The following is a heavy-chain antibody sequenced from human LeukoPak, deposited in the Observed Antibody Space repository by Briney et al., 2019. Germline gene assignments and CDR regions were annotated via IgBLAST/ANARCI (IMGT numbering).Heavy chain of an antibody. V-gene: IGHV4-59*11. CDR1: GGSNGSHY. CDR3: AGDYYDSRGEAFDI. Sequence: SETLSLNCTVSGGSNGSHYWSWIREPPGEGLEWIGYIYYRGTTSYNPSLKSRVTISVDTSKNQFSLKLSSVTAADTAVYYCAGDYYDSRGEAFDIWGLGTMVTVSS. CDR2: IYYRGTT. J-gene: IGHJ3*02. D-gene: IGHD3-22*01.